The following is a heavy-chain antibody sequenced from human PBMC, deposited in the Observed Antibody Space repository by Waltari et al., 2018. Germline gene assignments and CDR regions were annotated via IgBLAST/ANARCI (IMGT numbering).Heavy chain of an antibody. D-gene: IGHD2-15*01. CDR1: GGSISSYY. V-gene: IGHV4-59*08. J-gene: IGHJ3*02. CDR3: ARHLVDDAFDI. CDR2: MYYSGSP. Sequence: QVQLQESGPGLVKPSETLSLTCPVSGGSISSYYCSWIRQPPGKGLEWIGYMYYSGSPSYNPSLKSRVTMSIDTSKNQFSLRLSSVTAADTAVYYCARHLVDDAFDIWGQGTMVTVSS.